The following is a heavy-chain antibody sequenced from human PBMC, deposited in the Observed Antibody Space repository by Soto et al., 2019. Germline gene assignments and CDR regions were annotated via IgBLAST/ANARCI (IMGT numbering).Heavy chain of an antibody. Sequence: QVQLVESGGGVVQPGRSLRLSCAASGFTFSSYGMHWVRQAPGKGLEWVAVIWYDGSNKYYADSVKGRFTISRDNSKNTLYLQMNSLRAEDTAVYYCARTEYDFWSGLSPYGMDVWGQGTTVTVSS. CDR3: ARTEYDFWSGLSPYGMDV. J-gene: IGHJ6*02. CDR2: IWYDGSNK. CDR1: GFTFSSYG. V-gene: IGHV3-33*01. D-gene: IGHD3-3*01.